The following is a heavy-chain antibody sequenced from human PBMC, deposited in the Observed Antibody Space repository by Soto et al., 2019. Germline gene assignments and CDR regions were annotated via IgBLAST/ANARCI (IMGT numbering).Heavy chain of an antibody. CDR2: IYYSGGT. J-gene: IGHJ4*02. V-gene: IGHV4-59*12. Sequence: SETLSLTCTVSGGSISSYYWSWIRQPPGKGLEWIGYIYYSGGTNYNPSLKSRVTISLDTSSNQFSLKLSSVTAADTAVYYCARVGSSYEIDYWGQGTLVTVSS. CDR1: GGSISSYY. D-gene: IGHD5-18*01. CDR3: ARVGSSYEIDY.